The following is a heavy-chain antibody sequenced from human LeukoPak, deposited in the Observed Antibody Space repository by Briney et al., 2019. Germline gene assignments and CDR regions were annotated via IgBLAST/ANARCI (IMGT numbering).Heavy chain of an antibody. CDR3: ARDHPVADWAPDI. CDR1: GGSISSYS. Sequence: SETLSLTCSVSGGSISSYSWTWIRQPPGKGLEWIGFIDYSGSSNYNPSLKSRVTISADPSTNHFSLNLTSVTAADTAAYFCARDHPVADWAPDIWGRGTMVTVSS. V-gene: IGHV4-59*13. CDR2: IDYSGSS. D-gene: IGHD3-9*01. J-gene: IGHJ3*02.